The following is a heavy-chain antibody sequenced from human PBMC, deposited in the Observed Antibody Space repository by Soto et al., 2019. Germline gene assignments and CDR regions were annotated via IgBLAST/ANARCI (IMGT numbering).Heavy chain of an antibody. J-gene: IGHJ4*02. CDR3: ARGHYYDSSGYLFDS. CDR2: IYYSGST. V-gene: IGHV4-31*03. CDR1: GGSISSGGYY. D-gene: IGHD3-22*01. Sequence: PSETLSLTCTVSGGSISSGGYYWSWIRQHPGKGLEWIGYIYYSGSTYYNPSLKSRVTISVDTSKNQFSLKLSSVTAADTAVYYCARGHYYDSSGYLFDSWGQGTLVTVSS.